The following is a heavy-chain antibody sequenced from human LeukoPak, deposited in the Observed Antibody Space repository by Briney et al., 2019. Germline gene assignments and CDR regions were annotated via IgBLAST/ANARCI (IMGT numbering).Heavy chain of an antibody. CDR3: ARGEAATGSLYQH. V-gene: IGHV4-59*01. CDR1: GGSISSYS. CDR2: IYYSGST. D-gene: IGHD6-13*01. Sequence: SETLSLTCTVSGGSISSYSWSWIRQPPGKGLEWIGYIYYSGSTKYNPSLKSRVTISIDTSKNQFSLKLSSVTAADTAVYYCARGEAATGSLYQHWGQGTLVTVSA. J-gene: IGHJ1*01.